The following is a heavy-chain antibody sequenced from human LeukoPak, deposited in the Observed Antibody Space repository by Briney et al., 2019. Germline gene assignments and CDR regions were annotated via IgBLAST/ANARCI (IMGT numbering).Heavy chain of an antibody. J-gene: IGHJ5*02. Sequence: SETLSLTCTVSGGSISSGGYYWSWIRQHPGKGLEWIGYIYYSGSTYYNPSLKSRVTITVDTPKNQFSLKRSAVTAADTAVYYCARDRTAPYYDFWSGSGNWFDPWGQGTLVTVSS. D-gene: IGHD3-3*01. CDR1: GGSISSGGYY. V-gene: IGHV4-31*03. CDR3: ARDRTAPYYDFWSGSGNWFDP. CDR2: IYYSGST.